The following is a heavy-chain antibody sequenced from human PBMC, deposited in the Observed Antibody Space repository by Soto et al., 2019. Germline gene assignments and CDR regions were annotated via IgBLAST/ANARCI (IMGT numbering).Heavy chain of an antibody. V-gene: IGHV3-7*05. Sequence: GGSLRLSCAASGFTFSSYWMSWVRQAPGKGLEWVANIKQDGSEKYYVDSVKGRFTISRDNAKNSLYLQMNSLRAEDTAVYYCARVEMATISARAFDIWGQGTMVTVSS. J-gene: IGHJ3*02. CDR2: IKQDGSEK. D-gene: IGHD5-12*01. CDR1: GFTFSSYW. CDR3: ARVEMATISARAFDI.